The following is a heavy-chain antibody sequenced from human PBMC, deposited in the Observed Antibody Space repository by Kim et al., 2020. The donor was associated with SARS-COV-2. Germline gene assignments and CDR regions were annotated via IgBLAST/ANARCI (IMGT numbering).Heavy chain of an antibody. V-gene: IGHV3-11*01. D-gene: IGHD6-13*01. J-gene: IGHJ4*02. CDR3: ARVGSTVAAGTIDY. Sequence: ADDVKGRFTISRENSKNSLYLQMNSLGAEDTALYYCARVGSTVAAGTIDYWGQGTLVTVSS.